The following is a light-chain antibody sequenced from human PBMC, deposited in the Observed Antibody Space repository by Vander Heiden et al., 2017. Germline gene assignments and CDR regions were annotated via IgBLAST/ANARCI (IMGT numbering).Light chain of an antibody. Sequence: QPVLTQPPSASGTPGQTVTISCSGSSSNIGPNYVYWYQQFPGTAPKLLIYSNNQRPSGVPDRFSGSKSGTSASLAISWLRSEDEADYYCATWDDSLSGRVFGGGTKLTVL. J-gene: IGLJ3*02. CDR1: SSNIGPNY. CDR3: ATWDDSLSGRV. CDR2: SNN. V-gene: IGLV1-47*01.